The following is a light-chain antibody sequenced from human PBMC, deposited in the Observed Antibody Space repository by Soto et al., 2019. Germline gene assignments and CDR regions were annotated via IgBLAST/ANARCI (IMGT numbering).Light chain of an antibody. Sequence: SYVLTQPSSVSVAPGKTASITCGGNNIGRKSVHWYQQKSGQAPVLVIYNEVDRPSGIPERFSGSNYANTATLTISRVEAGDEAAYYCHVWDSDRANPVFGGGTKLTVL. V-gene: IGLV3-21*04. CDR1: NIGRKS. CDR2: NEV. J-gene: IGLJ2*01. CDR3: HVWDSDRANPV.